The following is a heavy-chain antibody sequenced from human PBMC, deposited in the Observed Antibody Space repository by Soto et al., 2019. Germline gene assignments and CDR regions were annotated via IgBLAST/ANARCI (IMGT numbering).Heavy chain of an antibody. D-gene: IGHD3-16*01. J-gene: IGHJ4*02. CDR2: ISYDGSNK. CDR3: TRDQGGDIDY. Sequence: QVQLVESGGGVVQPGRSLRLSCAASGFTFSSYAMHWVRQAPGKGLEWVAVISYDGSNKYYADSVKGRFTISRDNSKNRLYLQMDSLRAEDTAVYCTRDQGGDIDYWGQGTLVTVSS. CDR1: GFTFSSYA. V-gene: IGHV3-30-3*01.